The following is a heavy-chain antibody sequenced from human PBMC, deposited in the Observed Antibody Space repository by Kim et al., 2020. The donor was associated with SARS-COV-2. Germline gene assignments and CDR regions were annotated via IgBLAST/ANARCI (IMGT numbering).Heavy chain of an antibody. Sequence: YADSGKGRFPISRDNSKNTLFLQLNSLRAEDTALYYCARESSRRADYWGQGTLVIVSS. J-gene: IGHJ4*02. V-gene: IGHV3-23*01. CDR3: ARESSRRADY. D-gene: IGHD2-2*01.